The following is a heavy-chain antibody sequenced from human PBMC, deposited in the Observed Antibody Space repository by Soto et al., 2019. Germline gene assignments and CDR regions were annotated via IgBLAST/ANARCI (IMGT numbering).Heavy chain of an antibody. J-gene: IGHJ6*02. CDR1: GGSISSYY. CDR2: IYYSGST. CDR3: ARMVAATRSSRYYGMDV. Sequence: PSETLSLTCTVSGGSISSYYWSWIRQPPGKGLEWIGYIYYSGSTNYNPSLKSRVTISVDTSKNQFSLKLSSVTAADTAVYYCARMVAATRSSRYYGMDVWGQGTTVTVS. V-gene: IGHV4-59*01. D-gene: IGHD2-15*01.